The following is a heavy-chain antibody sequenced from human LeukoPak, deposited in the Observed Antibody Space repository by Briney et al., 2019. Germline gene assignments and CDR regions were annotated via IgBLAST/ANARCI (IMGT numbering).Heavy chain of an antibody. D-gene: IGHD2-15*01. V-gene: IGHV4-59*08. CDR3: ARHGYCSGGSCYSRLSYYFDY. CDR2: IYYSGST. CDR1: GGSISSYY. J-gene: IGHJ4*02. Sequence: SETLSLTCTVSGGSISSYYWSWIRQPPGKGLEWIGYIYYSGSTNYNPSLKSRVTISVDTSKNQFSLKLSSVTAVDTAVYYCARHGYCSGGSCYSRLSYYFDYWGQGTLVTVSS.